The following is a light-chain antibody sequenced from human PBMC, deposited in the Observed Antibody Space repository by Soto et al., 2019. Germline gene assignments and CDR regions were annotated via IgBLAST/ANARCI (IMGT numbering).Light chain of an antibody. CDR2: GNN. CDR1: SSNIGAGYD. V-gene: IGLV1-40*01. Sequence: QSVLTQPPSVSGAPGQRVTISCTGSSSNIGAGYDVHWYQRLPGTAPKVLIYGNNNPPSGVPDRFSGSKSGTSASLAITGLQAEDEADYYCQSYDSSLSGSYVFGTGTKLTVL. J-gene: IGLJ1*01. CDR3: QSYDSSLSGSYV.